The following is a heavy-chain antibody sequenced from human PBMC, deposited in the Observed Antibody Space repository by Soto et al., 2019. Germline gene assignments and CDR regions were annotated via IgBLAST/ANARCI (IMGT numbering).Heavy chain of an antibody. CDR3: ARHISGGSYWAVKSYYYGMDV. V-gene: IGHV4-39*01. D-gene: IGHD1-26*01. CDR2: IYYSGST. CDR1: GGSISSSSYY. J-gene: IGHJ6*02. Sequence: SETLSLTCTVSGGSISSSSYYWGWIRQPPGKGLEWIGSIYYSGSTYYNPSLKSRVTISVDTSKNQFSLKLSFVTAADTAVYYCARHISGGSYWAVKSYYYGMDVWGQGTTVTVSS.